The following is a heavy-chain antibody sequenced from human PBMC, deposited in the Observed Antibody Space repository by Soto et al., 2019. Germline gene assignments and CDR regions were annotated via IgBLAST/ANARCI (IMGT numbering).Heavy chain of an antibody. J-gene: IGHJ4*02. CDR2: ISSNGGST. CDR1: GFTFSSYA. CDR3: ARANFHDSSGYRHFDY. V-gene: IGHV3-64*01. D-gene: IGHD3-22*01. Sequence: EVPLVESGGGLVQPGGSLRLSCAASGFTFSSYAMHWVRQAPGKGLEYVSAISSNGGSTYYANSVKGRFTISRDNSKNTRYLQMGSLRAEDMAVYYCARANFHDSSGYRHFDYWGQGTLVTVSS.